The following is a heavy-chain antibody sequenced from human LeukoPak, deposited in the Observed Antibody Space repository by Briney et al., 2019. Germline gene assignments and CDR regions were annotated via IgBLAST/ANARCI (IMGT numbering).Heavy chain of an antibody. J-gene: IGHJ4*02. V-gene: IGHV3-30*04. CDR2: ISYDGSNK. CDR3: ARAVGESLDY. D-gene: IGHD1-26*01. Sequence: GGSLRLSCAASGFTFSSYAMHWVRQAPGKRLEWVAVISYDGSNKYYADSVKGRFTISRDNSKNTLYLQMNSLRAEDTAVYYCARAVGESLDYWGQGTLVTVSS. CDR1: GFTFSSYA.